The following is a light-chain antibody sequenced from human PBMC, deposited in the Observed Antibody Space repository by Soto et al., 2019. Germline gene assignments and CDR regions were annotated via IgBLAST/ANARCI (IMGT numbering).Light chain of an antibody. J-gene: IGKJ1*01. CDR1: QSISDT. CDR2: GAS. Sequence: EIVMTQSPATLSVSPGERATLSCRASQSISDTLAWYQQKPGQAPRLLIYGASKRATGFPARFSGSGSGTDFTLTISSLEPEHLAVYYCQQRSNWPRTFGQGTKVDIK. CDR3: QQRSNWPRT. V-gene: IGKV3-15*01.